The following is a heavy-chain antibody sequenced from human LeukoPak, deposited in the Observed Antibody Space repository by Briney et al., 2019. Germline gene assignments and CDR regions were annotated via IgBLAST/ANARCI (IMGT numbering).Heavy chain of an antibody. V-gene: IGHV4-39*07. CDR1: GGSISSSSYS. J-gene: IGHJ4*02. D-gene: IGHD3-22*01. CDR2: IYYSGST. CDR3: ARGSSYYDSSGYRY. Sequence: SETLSLTCTVSGGSISSSSYSWGCIRQPPGKGLEWMGSIYYSGSTYYNPSLKSRVTISVDRSKNQFSLKLSSVTAADTAVYYCARGSSYYDSSGYRYWGQGTLVTVSS.